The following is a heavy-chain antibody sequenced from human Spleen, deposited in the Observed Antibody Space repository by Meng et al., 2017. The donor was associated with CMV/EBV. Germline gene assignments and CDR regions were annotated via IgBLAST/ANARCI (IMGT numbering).Heavy chain of an antibody. CDR1: GFTFSSYG. D-gene: IGHD1-26*01. CDR3: ARAGGSGSYYDY. V-gene: IGHV3-30*02. CDR2: IRYDGSNK. J-gene: IGHJ4*02. Sequence: GGSLRLSCAASGFTFSSYGMHWVRQAPGKGLEWVAFIRYDGSNKYYADSVKGRFTISRDNSKNTLYLQMNSLRAEDTAVYYCARAGGSGSYYDYWGQGTLVTVSS.